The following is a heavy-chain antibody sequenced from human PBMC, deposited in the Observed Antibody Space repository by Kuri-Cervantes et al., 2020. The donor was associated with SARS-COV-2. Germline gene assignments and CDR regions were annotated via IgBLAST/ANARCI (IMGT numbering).Heavy chain of an antibody. CDR1: GFTFSSYW. J-gene: IGHJ4*02. CDR3: ARAEWGLIDY. CDR2: IKQDGSGK. V-gene: IGHV3-7*01. Sequence: GESLKISCAASGFTFSSYWMSWVRQAPGKGLEWVANIKQDGSGKYYVDSVKGRFTISRDNAKNSLYLQMNSLRAEDTAVYYCARAEWGLIDYWGQGTLVTVSS. D-gene: IGHD1-26*01.